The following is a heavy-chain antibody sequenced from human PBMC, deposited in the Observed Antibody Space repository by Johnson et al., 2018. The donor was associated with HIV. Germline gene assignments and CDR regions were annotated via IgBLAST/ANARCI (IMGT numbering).Heavy chain of an antibody. Sequence: VQLVESGGGVVRPGGSLRLSCAASGFTFDDYGMSWVRQGPGKGLEWVSGISWNSGSIGYADSVKGRFTVSRDNAKNSLYLQMNSLRAEDMAVYYCARGQGGIQLWFDGFDIWGQGTMVTVSS. CDR2: ISWNSGSI. J-gene: IGHJ3*02. CDR3: ARGQGGIQLWFDGFDI. V-gene: IGHV3-20*04. CDR1: GFTFDDYG. D-gene: IGHD5-18*01.